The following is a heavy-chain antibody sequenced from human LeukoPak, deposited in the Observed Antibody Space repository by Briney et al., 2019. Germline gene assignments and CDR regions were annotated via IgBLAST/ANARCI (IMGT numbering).Heavy chain of an antibody. J-gene: IGHJ4*02. V-gene: IGHV4-59*08. CDR3: VRRDTGWNYFDY. CDR2: IYYTGKI. CDR1: GGSINSHY. D-gene: IGHD6-19*01. Sequence: PSETLSFTCAVSGGSINSHYWGWIRQPPGKGLQWIGDIYYTGKINYNPSLKSRVTITLYTSKDHLSLNLTSVLAADTAIYYCVRRDTGWNYFDYWGQGILVTVSS.